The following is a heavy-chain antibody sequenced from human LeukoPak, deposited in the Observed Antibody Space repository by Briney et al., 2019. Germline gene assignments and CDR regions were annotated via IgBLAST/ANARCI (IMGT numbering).Heavy chain of an antibody. J-gene: IGHJ1*01. CDR1: GFTFSAYN. Sequence: GGSLRLSCAASGFTFSAYNMNWVRQAPGKGLEWVSSISGSSSFMYYADSVQGRFTISRDNAENSLYLQMNSLRAEDTAVYYCAKDRGSYYLFQHWGQGTLVTVSS. D-gene: IGHD1-26*01. CDR2: ISGSSSFM. CDR3: AKDRGSYYLFQH. V-gene: IGHV3-21*04.